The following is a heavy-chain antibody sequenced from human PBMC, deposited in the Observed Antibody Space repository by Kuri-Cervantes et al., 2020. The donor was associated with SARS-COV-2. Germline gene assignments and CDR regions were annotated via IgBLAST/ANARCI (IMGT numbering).Heavy chain of an antibody. CDR3: ARDEGSYYYYMDV. J-gene: IGHJ6*03. V-gene: IGHV3-7*01. CDR1: GFTFSIYW. CDR2: IKQVGSEK. D-gene: IGHD3-10*01. Sequence: GGSLRLSCAASGFTFSIYWMSWVRQAPGKGLEWVANIKQVGSEKYYVDSVKGRFTTSRDNAKNSLYLQMNSLRAEDTAVYYCARDEGSYYYYMDVWGKGTTVTVSS.